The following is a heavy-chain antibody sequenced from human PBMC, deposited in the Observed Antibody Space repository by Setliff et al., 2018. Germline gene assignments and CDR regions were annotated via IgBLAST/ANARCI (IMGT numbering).Heavy chain of an antibody. D-gene: IGHD2-8*02. CDR2: IYTSGTT. CDR1: GASLRSGSYY. V-gene: IGHV4-61*02. J-gene: IGHJ6*02. CDR3: ARDRTAYSYGMDV. Sequence: SETLSLTCTVSGASLRSGSYYWSWIRQPAGKGLEWIGRIYTSGTTNYSPSLKGRVTISVDTSKNQFFLRLTSMTPADTAVYYCARDRTAYSYGMDVWGQGTTVTVSS.